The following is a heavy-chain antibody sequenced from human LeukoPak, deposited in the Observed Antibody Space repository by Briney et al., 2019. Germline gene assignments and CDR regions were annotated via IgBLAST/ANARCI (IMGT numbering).Heavy chain of an antibody. CDR3: ARDLPGGDIVDTGKRGFDY. D-gene: IGHD5-12*01. J-gene: IGHJ4*02. Sequence: GASVKVSCKASGYTFTSYGISWVRQAPGQGLEWMGWISAYNGNTNYAQKLQGRVTMTTDTSTSTAYMELRSLRSDDTAVYYCARDLPGGDIVDTGKRGFDYWGQGTLVTVSS. CDR1: GYTFTSYG. V-gene: IGHV1-18*01. CDR2: ISAYNGNT.